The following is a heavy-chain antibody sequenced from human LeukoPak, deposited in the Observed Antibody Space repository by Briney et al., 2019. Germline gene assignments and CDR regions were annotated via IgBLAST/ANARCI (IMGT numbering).Heavy chain of an antibody. J-gene: IGHJ3*01. V-gene: IGHV4-34*01. CDR1: GGSFSGYY. D-gene: IGHD3-22*01. Sequence: SETLSLTCAVYGGSFSGYYWSWIRQPPGKGLEWIGEINHSGSTNYNPSLKSRVTISVDTSKNQFSLKLSSVTAADTAVYYCAREIHYDSSGQRSHHAFDFWGQGTMVTVSS. CDR2: INHSGST. CDR3: AREIHYDSSGQRSHHAFDF.